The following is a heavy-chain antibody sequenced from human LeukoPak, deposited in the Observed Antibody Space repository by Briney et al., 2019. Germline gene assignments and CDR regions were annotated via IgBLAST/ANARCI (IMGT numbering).Heavy chain of an antibody. V-gene: IGHV3-23*01. CDR3: AKGILSVNDY. Sequence: GGSLRLSCAASGFTFSNYAMSWVRQAPGKGLEWVSVVSGSGGSTYYADSVKGRFTISRDNSKNALFLQMNSLRAEDTAVYYCAKGILSVNDYWGQGTLVTVSS. CDR1: GFTFSNYA. CDR2: VSGSGGST. J-gene: IGHJ4*02. D-gene: IGHD2-15*01.